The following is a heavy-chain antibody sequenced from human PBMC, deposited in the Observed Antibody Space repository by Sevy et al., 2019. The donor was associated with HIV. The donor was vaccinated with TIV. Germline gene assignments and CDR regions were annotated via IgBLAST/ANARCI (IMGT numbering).Heavy chain of an antibody. D-gene: IGHD6-13*01. CDR1: GFIFGSYA. CDR3: ARDPSSSWSSFDY. V-gene: IGHV3-30-3*01. J-gene: IGHJ4*02. CDR2: ISNDGSHK. Sequence: GGSLRFSCAASGFIFGSYAMNWVRQAPGKGLEWVAVISNDGSHKYYGDSVKGRFTISRDSSKNTLYLQMHSLRTDDTAVYYCARDPSSSWSSFDYRGQGTLVTVSS.